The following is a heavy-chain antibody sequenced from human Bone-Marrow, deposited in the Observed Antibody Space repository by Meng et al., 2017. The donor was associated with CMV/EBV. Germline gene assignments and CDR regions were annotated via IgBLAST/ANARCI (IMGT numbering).Heavy chain of an antibody. J-gene: IGHJ4*02. CDR3: ARAGGGSYPFDY. Sequence: QGEVVGSGGEGERAGSAGTVACKASGGTFSSYAISWVRQAPGQGLERMGGIIPIFGTANYAQKFQGRVTITADESTSTAYMELSSLRSEDTAVYYCARAGGGSYPFDYWGQGTLVTVSS. V-gene: IGHV1-69*12. D-gene: IGHD1-26*01. CDR1: GGTFSSYA. CDR2: IIPIFGTA.